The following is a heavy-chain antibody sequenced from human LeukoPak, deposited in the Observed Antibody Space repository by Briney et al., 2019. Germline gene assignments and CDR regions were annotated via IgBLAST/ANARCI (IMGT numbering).Heavy chain of an antibody. J-gene: IGHJ6*03. V-gene: IGHV4-39*01. CDR3: ASVLGYCSSTSCYLPYYYYYMDV. CDR2: IFYSGGT. CDR1: GGSISSSSYY. Sequence: KASETLSLTCTVSGGSISSSSYYWGWIRQPPGKGLEWIGSIFYSGGTYYSPSLKSRVTISVDTSKNQFSLKLSSVTAADTAVYYCASVLGYCSSTSCYLPYYYYYMDVWGKGTTVTVSS. D-gene: IGHD2-2*01.